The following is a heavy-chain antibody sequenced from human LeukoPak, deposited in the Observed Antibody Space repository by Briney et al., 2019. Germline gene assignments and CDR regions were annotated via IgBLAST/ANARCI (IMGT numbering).Heavy chain of an antibody. CDR2: IYYGGST. D-gene: IGHD3-16*02. Sequence: SETLSLTRTVSGGSISSYYWSWIRQPPGKGLEWIGYIYYGGSTNYNPSLKSRVTISVDTSKNQFSLKLSSVTAADTAVYYCARELMITFGGVIVKAGAFDIWGQGTMVTVSS. CDR1: GGSISSYY. V-gene: IGHV4-59*01. CDR3: ARELMITFGGVIVKAGAFDI. J-gene: IGHJ3*02.